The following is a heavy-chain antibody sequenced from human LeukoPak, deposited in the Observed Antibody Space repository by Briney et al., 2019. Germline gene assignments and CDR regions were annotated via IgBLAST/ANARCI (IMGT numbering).Heavy chain of an antibody. J-gene: IGHJ5*02. Sequence: SETLSLTCAVYGGSFSGHFWIWIRQPPGKGLEWIGEINHRGSTNYNPSLKSRVTISVDTSKNQFSLKLSSVTAADTAVYYCARGSRGWKTDWFDPWGQGTLVTVSS. CDR1: GGSFSGHF. CDR2: INHRGST. V-gene: IGHV4-34*01. D-gene: IGHD6-19*01. CDR3: ARGSRGWKTDWFDP.